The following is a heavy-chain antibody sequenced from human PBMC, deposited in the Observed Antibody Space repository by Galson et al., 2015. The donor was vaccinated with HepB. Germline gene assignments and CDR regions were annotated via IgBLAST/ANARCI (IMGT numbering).Heavy chain of an antibody. CDR3: ARATVVGHCGMDV. Sequence: SVKVSCKASGYTFTSCAMHWVRQAPGQRLEWMGWINAGNGNTKYSQKFQGRVTITRDTSASTAYMELSSLRSEDTAVYYCARATVVGHCGMDVWGQGTTVTVSS. J-gene: IGHJ6*02. CDR1: GYTFTSCA. D-gene: IGHD1-26*01. CDR2: INAGNGNT. V-gene: IGHV1-3*01.